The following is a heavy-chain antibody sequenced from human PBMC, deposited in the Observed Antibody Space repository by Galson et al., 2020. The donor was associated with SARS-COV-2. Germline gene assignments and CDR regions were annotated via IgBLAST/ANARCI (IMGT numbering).Heavy chain of an antibody. CDR1: GYSVSTTNY. Sequence: SETLSLTCTVSGYSVSTTNYWGWVRQPPGRGLEWIGSVYPSGTTYYNPSLKSRVTISVDTSTNQFSLRLDSVTAADTALYYCARQGVNMIVLVTVPGWYFDLWGRGTLVTVSS. D-gene: IGHD3-22*01. CDR2: VYPSGTT. CDR3: ARQGVNMIVLVTVPGWYFDL. J-gene: IGHJ2*01. V-gene: IGHV4-38-2*02.